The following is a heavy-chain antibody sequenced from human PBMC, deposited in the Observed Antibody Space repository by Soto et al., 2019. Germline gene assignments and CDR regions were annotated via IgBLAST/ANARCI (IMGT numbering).Heavy chain of an antibody. CDR3: VRESRITGTDAFDI. V-gene: IGHV1-2*04. CDR2: INPNSGGT. D-gene: IGHD1-20*01. CDR1: GYTFTGYY. Sequence: ASVKVSCKASGYTFTGYYMHWVRQAPGQGLEWMGWINPNSGGTNYAQKFQGWVTMTRDTSISTAYMELSRLRSDDTAVYYCVRESRITGTDAFDIWGQGTMVTVSS. J-gene: IGHJ3*02.